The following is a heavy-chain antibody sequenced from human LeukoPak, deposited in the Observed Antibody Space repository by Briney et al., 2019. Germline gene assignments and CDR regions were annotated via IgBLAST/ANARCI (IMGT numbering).Heavy chain of an antibody. CDR1: GFTFSSYA. CDR2: ISGSGGST. J-gene: IGHJ4*02. Sequence: GGSLRLSCAASGFTFSSYAMSWVRQAPGKGLEWVPAISGSGGSTYYADSVKGRFTISRDNSKNTLYLQMNSLRADDTAVYYCAKAVSYGSEDYWGQGTLVTVSS. CDR3: AKAVSYGSEDY. V-gene: IGHV3-23*01. D-gene: IGHD5-18*01.